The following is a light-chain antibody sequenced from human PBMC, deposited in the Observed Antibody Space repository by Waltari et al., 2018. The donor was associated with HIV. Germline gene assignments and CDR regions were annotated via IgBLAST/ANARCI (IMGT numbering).Light chain of an antibody. CDR1: QTVSTNF. CDR2: GSS. CDR3: LLYGDSPRWT. J-gene: IGKJ1*01. Sequence: SVVTQSTGTLSLSPVDKVTLSCRTSQTVSTNFLGWYQSKSGQPPKLLFYGSSTRASGIPDRFSATGSDTGSGSDFSLTIHRLEPDDFAIYYCLLYGDSPRWTFGPGTRL. V-gene: IGKV3-20*01.